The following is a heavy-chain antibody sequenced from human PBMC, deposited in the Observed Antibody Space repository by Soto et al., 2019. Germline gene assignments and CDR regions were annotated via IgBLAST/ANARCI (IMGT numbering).Heavy chain of an antibody. CDR3: ARLKRDGYNYSPLYY. J-gene: IGHJ4*02. V-gene: IGHV5-51*03. D-gene: IGHD5-12*01. CDR1: GYSFTSYW. Sequence: EVQLVQSGAEVKKPGESLKISCKGSGYSFTSYWIGWVGQMPGKGLEWMGIIYPGDSDTRYSPSFQGQVTISADKSISTAYLQWSSLKASDTAMYYCARLKRDGYNYSPLYYWGQGTLVTVSS. CDR2: IYPGDSDT.